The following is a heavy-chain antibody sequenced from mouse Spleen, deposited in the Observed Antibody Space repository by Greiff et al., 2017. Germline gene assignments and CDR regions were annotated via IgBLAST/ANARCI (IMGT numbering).Heavy chain of an antibody. CDR3: ARSGYGSSYFDY. CDR2: IDPSDSYT. Sequence: VKLQQPGAELVRPGTSVKLSCKASGYTFPSYWMHWVKQRPGQGLEWIGVIDPSDSYTNYNQKFKGKATLTVDTSSSTAYMQLSSLTSEDSAVYYCARSGYGSSYFDYWGQGTTLTVSS. CDR1: GYTFPSYW. J-gene: IGHJ2*01. D-gene: IGHD1-1*01. V-gene: IGHV1-59*01.